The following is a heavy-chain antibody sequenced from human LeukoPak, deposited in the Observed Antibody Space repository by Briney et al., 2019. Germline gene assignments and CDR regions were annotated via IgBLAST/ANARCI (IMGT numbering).Heavy chain of an antibody. CDR3: ARDRSPAPGRSYGRGHFDY. Sequence: ASVKVSCKASGYTFTNYDINWVRQATGQGLEWMGWINPNSGDTNYAQKFQGRVTMTRDTSINTAYMELSRLRSDDTAVYYCARDRSPAPGRSYGRGHFDYWGQGTLVTVSS. D-gene: IGHD5-18*01. CDR1: GYTFTNYD. CDR2: INPNSGDT. V-gene: IGHV1-2*02. J-gene: IGHJ4*02.